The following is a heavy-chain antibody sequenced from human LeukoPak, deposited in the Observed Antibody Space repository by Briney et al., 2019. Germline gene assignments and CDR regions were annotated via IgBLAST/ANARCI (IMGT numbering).Heavy chain of an antibody. D-gene: IGHD3-3*01. CDR1: GGSVSSGSYY. V-gene: IGHV4-61*01. CDR3: SRSPQHYDFWSGYSTYFDY. Sequence: PSETLSLTCTVSGGSVSSGSYYWSWIRQPPGKGLEWIGYIFYSGSTNYNPSLKSRVTISVDTSKNQFSLKLSSVTAADTAVYYCSRSPQHYDFWSGYSTYFDYWDQGTLVTVSS. J-gene: IGHJ4*02. CDR2: IFYSGST.